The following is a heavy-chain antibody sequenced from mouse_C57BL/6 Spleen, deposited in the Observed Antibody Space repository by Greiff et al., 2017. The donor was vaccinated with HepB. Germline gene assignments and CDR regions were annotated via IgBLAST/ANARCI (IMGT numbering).Heavy chain of an antibody. Sequence: QVQLQQPGAELVRPGSSVKLSCKASGYTFTSYWMHWVKQRPIQGLEWIGNIDPSDSETHYNQKFKDKATLTVDKSSSTAYMQLSSLTSEDSAVYYCARGGPELSQAWFAYWGQGTLVTVSA. J-gene: IGHJ3*01. V-gene: IGHV1-52*01. CDR2: IDPSDSET. CDR1: GYTFTSYW. D-gene: IGHD3-3*01. CDR3: ARGGPELSQAWFAY.